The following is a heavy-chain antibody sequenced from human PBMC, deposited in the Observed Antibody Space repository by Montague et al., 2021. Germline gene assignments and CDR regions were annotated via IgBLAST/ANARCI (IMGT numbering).Heavy chain of an antibody. J-gene: IGHJ6*02. D-gene: IGHD2-15*01. CDR1: GFTFSSYW. CDR3: ARDLGHCAGGSCGV. V-gene: IGHV3-74*01. Sequence: SLRLSCAASGFTFSSYWMGWVRQAPGKGLVCASRINGDGSSTNYADSVKGRFTISRDNAKNTLYLQMNNLRAEDTAVYYCARDLGHCAGGSCGVWGQGTTVTVSS. CDR2: INGDGSST.